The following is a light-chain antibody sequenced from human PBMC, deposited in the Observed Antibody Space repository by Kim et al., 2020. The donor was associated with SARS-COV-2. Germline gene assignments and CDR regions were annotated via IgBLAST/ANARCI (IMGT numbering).Light chain of an antibody. CDR3: QQANSFPLT. Sequence: AAVGERVKKKCRGSQGSDNWVDWYQQKPGKAPNLRIYSASTLQSGVPSRFSGRGAGTDYTLTISSLQPEDSATYYCQQANSFPLTVGGGTKVDIK. CDR2: SAS. V-gene: IGKV1-12*01. J-gene: IGKJ4*01. CDR1: QGSDNW.